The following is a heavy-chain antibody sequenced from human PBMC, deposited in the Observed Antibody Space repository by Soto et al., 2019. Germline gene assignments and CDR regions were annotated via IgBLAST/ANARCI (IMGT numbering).Heavy chain of an antibody. CDR1: GYSFTTSG. D-gene: IGHD4-17*01. Sequence: QAQLVQSGAEVKEPGASVKVSCKASGYSFTTSGITWVRQAPGQGLEWMGWISTYNGNTNYAQKLQDRVTLTTDTSTSTAYMELRSLRSDDTAVYYCARRLYGDYDYWGQGTLVTVSX. CDR2: ISTYNGNT. J-gene: IGHJ4*02. CDR3: ARRLYGDYDY. V-gene: IGHV1-18*01.